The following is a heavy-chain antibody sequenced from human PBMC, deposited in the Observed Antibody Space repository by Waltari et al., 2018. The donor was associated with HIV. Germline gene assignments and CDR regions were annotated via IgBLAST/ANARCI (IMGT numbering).Heavy chain of an antibody. Sequence: QIRLFQSDHAVRKPGASVTISCTTSGYPFINYHVTWVRQSLGQRLDWMGGITRNTANTNHTRESQGRVTLTTDAAAATAYLELRDLRPDDTAMYFCTRGNIWGSYRYFDYWGPGTLVTVS. J-gene: IGHJ4*02. CDR3: TRGNIWGSYRYFDY. D-gene: IGHD3-16*02. V-gene: IGHV1-18*01. CDR2: ITRNTANT. CDR1: GYPFINYH.